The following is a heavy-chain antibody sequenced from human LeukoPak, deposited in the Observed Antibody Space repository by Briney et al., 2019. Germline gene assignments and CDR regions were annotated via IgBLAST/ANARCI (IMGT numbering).Heavy chain of an antibody. V-gene: IGHV1-2*02. CDR1: GYTFTGYY. CDR2: INPNSGGA. CDR3: AKDLAYYDSSGYFQDYYYMDV. Sequence: GASVKVSCKASGYTFTGYYIHWVRQAPGQGLEWMGWINPNSGGANYAQKFQGRVTMTRDTSISTAYMELSRVRSDDTAIYYCAKDLAYYDSSGYFQDYYYMDVWGKGTTVTISS. D-gene: IGHD3-22*01. J-gene: IGHJ6*03.